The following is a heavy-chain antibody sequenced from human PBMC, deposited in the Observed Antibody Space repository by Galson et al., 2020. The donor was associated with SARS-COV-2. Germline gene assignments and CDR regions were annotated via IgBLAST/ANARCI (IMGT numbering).Heavy chain of an antibody. CDR3: ARALYYYDSSGYGINWFDP. CDR2: IHYSGST. D-gene: IGHD3-22*01. J-gene: IGHJ5*02. Sequence: ASETLSLTCTTPGGSISSYYWSWIRQPPGKGLEWIGYIHYSGSTNYNPSLKSRVTISVDTSKNQFSLKLSSVTAADTAVYYCARALYYYDSSGYGINWFDPWGQGTLVTVSS. V-gene: IGHV4-59*01. CDR1: GGSISSYY.